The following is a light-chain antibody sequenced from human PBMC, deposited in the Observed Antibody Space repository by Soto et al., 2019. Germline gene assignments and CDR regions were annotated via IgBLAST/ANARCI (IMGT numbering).Light chain of an antibody. CDR2: SAS. Sequence: DIQMTQSPSSVYASVGDRVTITCRASQDINKWLAWYQQKPGTAPKLLIYSASSLYTGVPTRFSVSGAGTDFTLTISSLQPEEFATYFCQQANTFALTFGGGTKVDI. J-gene: IGKJ4*01. CDR1: QDINKW. V-gene: IGKV1-12*01. CDR3: QQANTFALT.